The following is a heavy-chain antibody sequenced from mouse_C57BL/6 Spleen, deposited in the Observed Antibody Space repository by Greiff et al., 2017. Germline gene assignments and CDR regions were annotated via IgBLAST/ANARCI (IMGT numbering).Heavy chain of an antibody. Sequence: EVQLQPSGAELVKPGASVKLSCTASGFNIKDYYMHWVKQRTEQGLEWIGRIDPEDGETKYAPKFPGKATITADTSSNTAYLQLSSLTSEDTAVYYCARAYGPRGFAYWGQGTLVTVSA. CDR2: IDPEDGET. V-gene: IGHV14-2*01. CDR3: ARAYGPRGFAY. J-gene: IGHJ3*01. CDR1: GFNIKDYY. D-gene: IGHD1-1*01.